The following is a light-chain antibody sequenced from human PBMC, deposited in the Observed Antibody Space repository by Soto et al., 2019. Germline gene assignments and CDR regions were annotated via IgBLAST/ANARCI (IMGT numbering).Light chain of an antibody. V-gene: IGLV2-11*01. CDR2: DVS. CDR3: CSYAGSYTVL. J-gene: IGLJ2*01. Sequence: QSALTQPRSVSGSPGQSVTISCTGTSSDVGGYNYVSWHQQEPGKAPKFLIYDVSVRPSGVPDRFSGSKSGNTASLTISGLQAEDEADYYCCSYAGSYTVLFGGGTKVTVL. CDR1: SSDVGGYNY.